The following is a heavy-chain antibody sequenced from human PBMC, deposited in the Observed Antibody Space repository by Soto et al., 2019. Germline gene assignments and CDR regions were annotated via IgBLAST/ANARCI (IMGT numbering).Heavy chain of an antibody. CDR1: GFTFNNYA. CDR2: ISGGGDTT. D-gene: IGHD3-10*01. V-gene: IGHV3-23*01. Sequence: EVQLLESGGGLVQPGGSLRLSCAASGFTFNNYAMTWVRQAPGKGLEWVSAISGGGDTTSYADSVKGPFTVSRDGSKNTLYLQMSSLRAEDTAIYYCAKGRGGSGSLTPRVDFWGQGTLVTVSS. CDR3: AKGRGGSGSLTPRVDF. J-gene: IGHJ4*02.